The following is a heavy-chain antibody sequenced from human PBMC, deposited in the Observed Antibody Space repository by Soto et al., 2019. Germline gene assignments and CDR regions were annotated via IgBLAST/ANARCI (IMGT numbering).Heavy chain of an antibody. Sequence: SVKVSCKASGGTFSSYAISWVRQAPGQGLEWMGGIIPIFGTANYAQKFQGRATITADESTSTAYMELSSLRSEDTAVYYCARGRDIVVVPAAMVGLEPYYGMDVWGKGPTVTVSS. CDR2: IIPIFGTA. J-gene: IGHJ6*04. CDR3: ARGRDIVVVPAAMVGLEPYYGMDV. V-gene: IGHV1-69*13. D-gene: IGHD2-2*01. CDR1: GGTFSSYA.